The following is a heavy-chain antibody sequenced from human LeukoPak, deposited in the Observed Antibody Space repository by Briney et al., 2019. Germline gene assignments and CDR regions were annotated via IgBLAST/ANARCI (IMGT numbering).Heavy chain of an antibody. V-gene: IGHV1/OR15-1*04. J-gene: IGHJ6*02. D-gene: IGHD1-26*01. CDR2: INPNSGST. CDR3: ARERAGASGYYYYGMDV. CDR1: GYIFTDYY. Sequence: ASVKVSCKASGYIFTDYYMHWVRQAPGQELGWMGRINPNSGSTSYAQKFQGRVTMTRDTSTSTVYMELSSLRSEDTAVYYCARERAGASGYYYYGMDVWGQGTTVTVSS.